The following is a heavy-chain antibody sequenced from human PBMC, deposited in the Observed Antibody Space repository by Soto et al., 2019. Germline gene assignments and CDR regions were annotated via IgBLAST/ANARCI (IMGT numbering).Heavy chain of an antibody. J-gene: IGHJ4*02. CDR3: AREPYGDYSGY. CDR1: GGTFSSYT. CDR2: ITPILGIA. V-gene: IGHV1-69*08. Sequence: QVQLVQSGAEVKKPGSSVKVSCKASGGTFSSYTINWVRQAPGQGLEWMGRITPILGIANSAQKFQGRVTSTADKSTSKAYMELSSLRYEDTAVYYGAREPYGDYSGYWGQGTLVTVSS. D-gene: IGHD4-17*01.